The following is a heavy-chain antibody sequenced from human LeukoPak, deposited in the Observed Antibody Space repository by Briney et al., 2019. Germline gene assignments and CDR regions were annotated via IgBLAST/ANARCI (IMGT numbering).Heavy chain of an antibody. D-gene: IGHD6-13*01. J-gene: IGHJ5*02. Sequence: GGSLRLSCAASGFTFSGYGMHWVRQAPGKGLEWVAFVRYDSSNKYYADSVRGRFTVSRDNSKNMLYLQMNSLRAEDTAVYYCARDLHSSHNWFDPWGQGTLVTVSS. CDR3: ARDLHSSHNWFDP. V-gene: IGHV3-30*02. CDR2: VRYDSSNK. CDR1: GFTFSGYG.